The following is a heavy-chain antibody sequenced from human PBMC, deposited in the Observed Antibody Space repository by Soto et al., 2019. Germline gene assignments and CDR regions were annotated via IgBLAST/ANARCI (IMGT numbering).Heavy chain of an antibody. Sequence: EVQLVESGGGLVQPGGSLRLSYAASGFTFSSYDMHWVRQATGKGLEWVSAIGTAGDTYYPGSVKGRFTISRENAKNSLYLQMNSLRAGDTAVYYCARGPPVGPKYYYYMDVWGKGTTVTVSS. CDR1: GFTFSSYD. CDR3: ARGPPVGPKYYYYMDV. D-gene: IGHD3-3*01. J-gene: IGHJ6*03. V-gene: IGHV3-13*01. CDR2: IGTAGDT.